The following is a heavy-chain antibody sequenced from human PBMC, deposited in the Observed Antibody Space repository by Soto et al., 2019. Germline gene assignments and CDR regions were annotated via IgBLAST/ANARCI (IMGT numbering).Heavy chain of an antibody. CDR2: ISGSGGST. J-gene: IGHJ3*02. CDR1: GFTFSSYA. CDR3: AKPTEIVLMVYANPGAFDI. V-gene: IGHV3-23*01. Sequence: GGSLRLSCAASGFTFSSYAMSWVRQAPGKGLEWVSAISGSGGSTYYADSVKGRFTISRDNSKNTLYLQMNSPRAEDTAVYYCAKPTEIVLMVYANPGAFDIWGQGTMVTVSS. D-gene: IGHD2-8*01.